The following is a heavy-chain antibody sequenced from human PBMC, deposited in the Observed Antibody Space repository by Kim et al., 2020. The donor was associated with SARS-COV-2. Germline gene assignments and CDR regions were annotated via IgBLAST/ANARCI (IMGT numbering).Heavy chain of an antibody. V-gene: IGHV3-30*04. J-gene: IGHJ4*02. D-gene: IGHD6-19*01. Sequence: GGSLRLSCAASGFTFSSYAMHWVRQAPGKGLEWVAVISYDGSNKYYADSVKGRFTISRDNSKNTLYLQMNSLRAEDTAVYYCASPSIAVAGRDYWGQGTLVTVSS. CDR2: ISYDGSNK. CDR1: GFTFSSYA. CDR3: ASPSIAVAGRDY.